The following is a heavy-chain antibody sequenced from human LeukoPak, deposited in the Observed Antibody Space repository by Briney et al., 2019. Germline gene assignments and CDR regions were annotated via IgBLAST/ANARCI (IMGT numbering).Heavy chain of an antibody. CDR3: ATDPLAAADY. CDR2: ISGSGDNT. D-gene: IGHD6-13*01. V-gene: IGHV3-23*01. J-gene: IGHJ4*02. Sequence: PGGAVTLSCVASGCTFSSQGMSWLRPAPGKGLEWVSTISGSGDNTNYADSVKGRFTISRDNSKNTLYLQMNSLRAEDTAVYYCATDPLAAADYWGQGTLVTVSS. CDR1: GCTFSSQG.